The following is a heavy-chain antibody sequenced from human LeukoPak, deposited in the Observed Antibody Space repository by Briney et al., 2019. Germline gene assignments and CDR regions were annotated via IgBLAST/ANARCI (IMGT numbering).Heavy chain of an antibody. Sequence: SETLSLTCTVSGVSISGSSYYWSWIRQPPGKGLEWIGEINHSGSTNYNPSLKSRVTISVDTSKNQFSLKLSSVTAADTAVYYCARALYYDSSGPLTMDVWGQGTTVTVSS. CDR3: ARALYYDSSGPLTMDV. V-gene: IGHV4-39*07. CDR1: GVSISGSSYY. CDR2: INHSGST. J-gene: IGHJ6*02. D-gene: IGHD3-22*01.